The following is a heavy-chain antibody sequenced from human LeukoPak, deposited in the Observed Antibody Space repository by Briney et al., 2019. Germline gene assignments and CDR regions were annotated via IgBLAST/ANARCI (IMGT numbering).Heavy chain of an antibody. CDR3: AKSSLRYFDWLGDV. D-gene: IGHD3-9*01. CDR2: ISYDGSNK. V-gene: IGHV3-30*18. J-gene: IGHJ6*04. CDR1: GFTFSSYG. Sequence: PGGSLRLSCAASGFTFSSYGMHWVRQAPGKGLEWVAVISYDGSNKYYADSVKGRFTISRDNSKNTLYLQMNSLRAEDTAVYYCAKSSLRYFDWLGDVWGKGTTVTVSS.